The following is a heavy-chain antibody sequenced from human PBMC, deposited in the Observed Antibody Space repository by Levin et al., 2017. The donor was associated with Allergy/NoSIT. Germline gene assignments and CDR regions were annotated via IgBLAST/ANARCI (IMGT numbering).Heavy chain of an antibody. CDR2: MNPNSGNT. CDR3: ARGQGTAMAIYYYYGMDV. Sequence: ASVKVSCKASGYTFTSYDINWVRQATGQGLEWMGWMNPNSGNTGYAQKFQGRVTMTRNTSISTAYMELSSLRSEDTAVYYCARGQGTAMAIYYYYGMDVWGQGTTVTVSS. V-gene: IGHV1-8*01. J-gene: IGHJ6*02. D-gene: IGHD5-18*01. CDR1: GYTFTSYD.